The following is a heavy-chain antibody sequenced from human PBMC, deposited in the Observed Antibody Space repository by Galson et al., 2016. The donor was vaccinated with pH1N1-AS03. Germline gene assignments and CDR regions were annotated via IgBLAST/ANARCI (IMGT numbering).Heavy chain of an antibody. J-gene: IGHJ4*02. V-gene: IGHV1-8*01. Sequence: SVKVSCKASGYTFTTYDINWVRQAAGQGPEWMGWMTPNNGNTGYAQRFQGRVTMTRNTSISTAYKELSGLQSEDTAVYYCARSFLGETDDWGQGTLVIVSS. CDR3: ARSFLGETDD. CDR1: GYTFTTYD. CDR2: MTPNNGNT. D-gene: IGHD3-16*01.